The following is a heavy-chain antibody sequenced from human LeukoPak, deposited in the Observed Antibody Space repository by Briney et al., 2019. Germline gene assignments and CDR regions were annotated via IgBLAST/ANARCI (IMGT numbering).Heavy chain of an antibody. J-gene: IGHJ4*02. CDR3: ARGPGALDY. V-gene: IGHV3-30*03. CDR1: GFAFSRYG. D-gene: IGHD2-2*01. Sequence: GASLRLSCAASGFAFSRYGMDWVREAPRKGLEGVALISHDGTNKNHADSVKGRLTISRDNSNNTLYLQMSSLRPEDTAVYYCARGPGALDYWGQGALVTVSS. CDR2: ISHDGTNK.